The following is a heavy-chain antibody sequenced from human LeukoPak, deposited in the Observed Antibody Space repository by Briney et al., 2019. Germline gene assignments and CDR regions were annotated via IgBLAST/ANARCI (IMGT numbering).Heavy chain of an antibody. J-gene: IGHJ4*02. CDR1: GFTFSTFS. V-gene: IGHV3-48*01. D-gene: IGHD3-22*01. Sequence: GGSLRLSCAASGFTFSTFSMNWVRQAPGKGLEWVSYISDSSSTIYYAESVKGRFTISRDNAKSSLYLQMNSLRAEDAAMYYCAGDLSDDTSGHWGQGTLVTVSS. CDR3: AGDLSDDTSGH. CDR2: ISDSSSTI.